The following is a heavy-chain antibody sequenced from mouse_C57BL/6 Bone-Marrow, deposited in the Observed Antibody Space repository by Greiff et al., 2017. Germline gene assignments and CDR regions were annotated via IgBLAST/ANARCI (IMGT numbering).Heavy chain of an antibody. J-gene: IGHJ2*01. CDR1: GYTFTSYW. D-gene: IGHD1-1*01. Sequence: QVQLQQPGAELVMPGASVKLSCKASGYTFTSYWMHWVKQRPGQGLEWIGEIDPSDSYTNYNQKFKGKSTLTVDKSSSTAYMQLSSLTSEDSAVYYCARIEAFYYGYFDYWGQGTTLPVSS. V-gene: IGHV1-69*01. CDR2: IDPSDSYT. CDR3: ARIEAFYYGYFDY.